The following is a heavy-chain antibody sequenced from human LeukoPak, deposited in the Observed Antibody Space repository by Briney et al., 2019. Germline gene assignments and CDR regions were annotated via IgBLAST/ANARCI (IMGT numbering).Heavy chain of an antibody. D-gene: IGHD3-10*01. J-gene: IGHJ4*02. CDR2: IRYDGRNK. Sequence: GGSLRLSCAAPGFTFSTYGMHWVRQAPGKGLEWVAFIRYDGRNKYYADSVKGRFTISRDNAKNSLYLQMNSLRAEDTAVYYCARDPDYGSGSYSRPLYYFDYWGQGTLVTVSS. CDR3: ARDPDYGSGSYSRPLYYFDY. V-gene: IGHV3-30*02. CDR1: GFTFSTYG.